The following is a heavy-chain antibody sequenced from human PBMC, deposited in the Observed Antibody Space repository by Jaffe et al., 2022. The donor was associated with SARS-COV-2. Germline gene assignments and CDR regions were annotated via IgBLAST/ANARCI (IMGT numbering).Heavy chain of an antibody. CDR1: GFTFSSYA. J-gene: IGHJ3*02. D-gene: IGHD5-12*01. Sequence: QVQLVESGGGVVQPGRSLRLSCAASGFTFSSYAMHWVRQAPGKGLEWVAVISYDGSNKYYADSVKGRFTISRDNSKNTLYLQMNSLRAEDTAVYYCARGRYSGYSHDAFDIWGQGTMVTVSS. V-gene: IGHV3-30*04. CDR2: ISYDGSNK. CDR3: ARGRYSGYSHDAFDI.